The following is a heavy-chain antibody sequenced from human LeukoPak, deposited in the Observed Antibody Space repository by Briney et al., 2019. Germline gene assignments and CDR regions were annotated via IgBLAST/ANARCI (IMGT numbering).Heavy chain of an antibody. Sequence: ASVKVSCKASGYTFTGYYMHWVRQAGGQGLEWMGRIKLNSGGTNYAQKFQGRVTMTRDTSNSTAYMELSRLRSDDTAVYYCARVGSSTISAGNHFDYWGQGTLVTVSS. CDR1: GYTFTGYY. V-gene: IGHV1-2*06. CDR2: IKLNSGGT. CDR3: ARVGSSTISAGNHFDY. D-gene: IGHD2-2*01. J-gene: IGHJ4*02.